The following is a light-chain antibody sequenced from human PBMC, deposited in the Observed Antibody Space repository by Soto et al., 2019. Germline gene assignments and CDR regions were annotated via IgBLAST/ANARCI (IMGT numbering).Light chain of an antibody. J-gene: IGLJ1*01. Sequence: QSVLTQPPSVSGAPGQRVTISCTGSSSNIGAVYDVHWYQQLPGTAPKLLIYRNDNRPSGVPDRFSGSKSGTSASLAITGLQAEDEADYYCQSFDSSLRDYVFGTGTKLTVL. CDR3: QSFDSSLRDYV. CDR2: RND. CDR1: SSNIGAVYD. V-gene: IGLV1-40*01.